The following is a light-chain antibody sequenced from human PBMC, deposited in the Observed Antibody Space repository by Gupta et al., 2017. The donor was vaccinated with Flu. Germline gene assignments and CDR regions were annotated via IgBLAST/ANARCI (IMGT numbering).Light chain of an antibody. V-gene: IGLV1-44*01. Sequence: QSVLTPAPSASGTPGQRVTISCSGSSSTIGDNPLSWYQHLPGTAPKGPIDGNSHPASWVPDRCSGCTSGTSDSLAISGLQSGDDADYYCAAWDDSLNGWVFGGGTKLTVV. J-gene: IGLJ2*01. CDR1: SSTIGDNP. CDR3: AAWDDSLNGWV. CDR2: GNS.